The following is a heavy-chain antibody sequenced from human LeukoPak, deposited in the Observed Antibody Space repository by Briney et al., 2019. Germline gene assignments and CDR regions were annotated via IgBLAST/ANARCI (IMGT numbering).Heavy chain of an antibody. V-gene: IGHV3-11*01. CDR3: ARRGRQLAVDFDY. CDR1: VFTFSDYY. J-gene: IGHJ4*02. CDR2: ISSSGSTI. Sequence: GGSLRLSCAASVFTFSDYYMSWIRQAPGKGLEWVSYISSSGSTIYYADSVKGRFTISRDNAKNSLYLQMNSLRAEDTAVYYCARRGRQLAVDFDYWGQGTLVTVSS. D-gene: IGHD6-6*01.